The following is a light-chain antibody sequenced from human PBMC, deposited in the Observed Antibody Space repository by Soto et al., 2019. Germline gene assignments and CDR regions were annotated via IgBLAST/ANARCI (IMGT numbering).Light chain of an antibody. V-gene: IGLV2-14*01. CDR3: SSFTITTTIYG. CDR2: EVT. J-gene: IGLJ1*01. CDR1: NSDVGGYNY. Sequence: QSALTQPASVSGSPGQSITISCTGTNSDVGGYNYVSWYQQHPGKAPKLMIYEVTNRPSGVSNRFSGSKSGNTASLTISGLQAEDEADYYCSSFTITTTIYGFGTGTKSPS.